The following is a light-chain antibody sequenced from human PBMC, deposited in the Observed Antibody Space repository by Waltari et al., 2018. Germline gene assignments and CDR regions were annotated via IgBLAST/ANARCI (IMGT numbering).Light chain of an antibody. CDR1: PDIGNR. CDR2: GKS. CDR3: QQGNSFPIT. V-gene: IGKV1-12*01. Sequence: DIQMTQSPSPVSAYVGDRVTITSRASPDIGNRLAWYQQKPGKAPNLLIYGKSSLQTGVPARFSGSGSGTEFTLTISSLQPEDFGTYYCQQGNSFPITFGPGTKVEIK. J-gene: IGKJ3*01.